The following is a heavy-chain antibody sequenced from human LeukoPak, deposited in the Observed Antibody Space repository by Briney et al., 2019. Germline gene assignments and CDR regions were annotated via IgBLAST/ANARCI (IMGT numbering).Heavy chain of an antibody. CDR1: GFTVSSNY. CDR3: ARDSSRSLHGAFDI. J-gene: IGHJ3*02. V-gene: IGHV3-53*01. D-gene: IGHD1-26*01. CDR2: IYSGGTT. Sequence: GGSLRLSCAVSGFTVSSNYMSWVRQAPGEGLDWVSVIYSGGTTFYADSVKGRFIISRDSSKNTLFLQMNSLRAEDTAVYYCARDSSRSLHGAFDIWGRGTMVTVSS.